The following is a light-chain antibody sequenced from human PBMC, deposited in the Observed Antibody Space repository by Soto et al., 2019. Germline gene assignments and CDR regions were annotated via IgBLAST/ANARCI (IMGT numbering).Light chain of an antibody. V-gene: IGLV2-23*02. J-gene: IGLJ3*02. CDR3: CSYAGRSTLV. CDR2: EVS. CDR1: SSDVGRYNL. Sequence: QSALTQPASVSGSPGQSITISCTGTSSDVGRYNLVSWYQQHPGKAPKLMIYEVSKRPSGVSNRFSGSKSGNTASLTISGLQAEDEAAYYCCSYAGRSTLVFGGGTKLTVL.